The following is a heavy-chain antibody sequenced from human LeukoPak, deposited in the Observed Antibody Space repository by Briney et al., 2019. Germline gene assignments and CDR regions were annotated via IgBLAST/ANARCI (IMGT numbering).Heavy chain of an antibody. CDR1: GGSISSYY. Sequence: SETLSLTCTVSGGSISSYYWSWLRQPPGKGLEWLGYIYYSGSTNYNPSLKSRVTISVDTSKNQFSLELSSVTAADTAVYYCARVSNYYDSSGYYSPVDYWGQGTLVTVSS. J-gene: IGHJ4*02. V-gene: IGHV4-59*01. CDR3: ARVSNYYDSSGYYSPVDY. D-gene: IGHD3-22*01. CDR2: IYYSGST.